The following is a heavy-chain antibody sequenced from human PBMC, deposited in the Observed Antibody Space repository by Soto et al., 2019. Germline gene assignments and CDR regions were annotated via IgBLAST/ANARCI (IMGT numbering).Heavy chain of an antibody. D-gene: IGHD1-1*01. V-gene: IGHV3-48*03. CDR3: ADRVYNLGASSYYQYYGLDV. CDR1: GFTFSGYE. CDR2: ISGSGTTI. Sequence: PGGSLRLSCAASGFTFSGYEMNWVRQAPGKGLEWVSYISGSGTTIYYADSVKGRLTISKDNARKSLYLQLDSQRAEDTAVYYCADRVYNLGASSYYQYYGLDVWCQGITVTVSS. J-gene: IGHJ6*01.